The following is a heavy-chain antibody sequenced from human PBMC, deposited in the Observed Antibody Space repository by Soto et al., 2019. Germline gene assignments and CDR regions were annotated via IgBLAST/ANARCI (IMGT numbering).Heavy chain of an antibody. CDR3: AKGGTYYGGNSEA. D-gene: IGHD4-17*01. CDR1: GFTFSSYA. V-gene: IGHV3-23*01. CDR2: ISGSGGST. J-gene: IGHJ5*02. Sequence: AGGSLRLSCAASGFTFSSYAMSWVRQAPGKGLEWVSAISGSGGSTYYADSVKGRFTISRDNSKNTLYLQMNSLRAEDTAVYYCAKGGTYYGGNSEAWGQGTLVTVSS.